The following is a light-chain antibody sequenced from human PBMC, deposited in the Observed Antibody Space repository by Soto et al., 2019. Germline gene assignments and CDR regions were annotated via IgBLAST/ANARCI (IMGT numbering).Light chain of an antibody. CDR2: EVT. CDR1: SSDVGAYDR. J-gene: IGLJ2*01. CDR3: SSYAGNYNLV. V-gene: IGLV2-14*01. Sequence: QSALTQPASVSGSPGQSISISCTGTSSDVGAYDRVSWYQHHPGKAPKLLIYEVTNRPSGVSTRFSGSKSANTASLTISGLQPEDEASYYCSSYAGNYNLVFGGGTKVTVL.